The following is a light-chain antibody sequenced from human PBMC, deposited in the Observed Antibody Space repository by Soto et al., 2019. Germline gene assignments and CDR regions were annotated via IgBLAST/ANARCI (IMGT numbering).Light chain of an antibody. CDR1: QSISSW. V-gene: IGKV1-5*01. Sequence: DIQMTQSPSTLSASVGDRVTITCRASQSISSWLAWYQQKPGKAPKLLIYDASSLESGVPSRFSGSGSGTEFTLTISCLQPDDFATYYCHQYNSYPWTFGQGTKVEIK. CDR2: DAS. J-gene: IGKJ1*01. CDR3: HQYNSYPWT.